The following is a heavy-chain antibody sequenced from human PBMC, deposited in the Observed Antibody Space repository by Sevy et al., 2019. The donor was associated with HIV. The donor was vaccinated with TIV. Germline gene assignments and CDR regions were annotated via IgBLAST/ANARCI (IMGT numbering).Heavy chain of an antibody. CDR2: IIPIFGTS. D-gene: IGHD2-21*01. Sequence: ASVKVSCKASGGTFSSYDINWVRQAPGQGLEWMGQIIPIFGTSSYAHNFQGRVTITADESTSTAYMDLSSQRSEDTAVYYCARGGGAVDHGMDVWGQGTTVTVSS. J-gene: IGHJ6*02. V-gene: IGHV1-69*13. CDR3: ARGGGAVDHGMDV. CDR1: GGTFSSYD.